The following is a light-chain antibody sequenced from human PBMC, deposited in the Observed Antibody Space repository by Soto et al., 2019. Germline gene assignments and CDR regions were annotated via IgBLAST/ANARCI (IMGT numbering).Light chain of an antibody. V-gene: IGKV3-20*01. J-gene: IGKJ1*01. CDR2: GTS. CDR3: QQYVSWT. CDR1: QTISSNY. Sequence: DIVLTQSPGTLSVSPGERATLSCRASQTISSNYLAWYQQKPGQPPSLLIYGTSSRATGIPDRFSGSGSGSDFTLTISRLEPEDSAIYYCQQYVSWTFGQGTKVEI.